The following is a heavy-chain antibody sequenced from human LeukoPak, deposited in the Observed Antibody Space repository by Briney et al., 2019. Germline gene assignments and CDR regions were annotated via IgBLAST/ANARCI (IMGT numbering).Heavy chain of an antibody. Sequence: PGGSLRLSCAASGFTFSSYSMNWVRQAPGKGLEWVSSISSSSSYIYYAESVKGRFTISRDNAKNSLYLQMNSLRAEDTAVYYCARGPATIIYWGQGTLVTVSS. J-gene: IGHJ4*02. CDR2: ISSSSSYI. D-gene: IGHD3-10*01. CDR1: GFTFSSYS. V-gene: IGHV3-21*01. CDR3: ARGPATIIY.